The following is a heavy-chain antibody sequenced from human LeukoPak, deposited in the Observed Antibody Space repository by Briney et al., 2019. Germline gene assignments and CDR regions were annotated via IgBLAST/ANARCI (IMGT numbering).Heavy chain of an antibody. CDR2: ISYDGSNK. CDR3: ARGEDIVVVVAATHDRGYMDV. J-gene: IGHJ6*03. V-gene: IGHV3-30*01. CDR1: GFTFSSYA. Sequence: GRSLRLSYAASGFTFSSYAMHWVRQAPGKGLEWVAVISYDGSNKYYADSVKGRFTISRDNSKNTLYLQMNSLRAEDTAVYYCARGEDIVVVVAATHDRGYMDVWGKGTTVTVSS. D-gene: IGHD2-15*01.